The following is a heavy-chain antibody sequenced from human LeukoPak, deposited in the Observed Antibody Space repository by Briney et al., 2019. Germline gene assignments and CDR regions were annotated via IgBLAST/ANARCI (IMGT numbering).Heavy chain of an antibody. CDR2: IFSSGST. V-gene: IGHV4-61*01. Sequence: SETLSLTCIVSGGSVSSGSYYWSWIRQPPGKGLEWIGYIFSSGSTNYNPSLKSRVTISVDTSKNQFSLKLSSVTAADTAVYYCARHGRSYTDYWGQGTLVTVSS. J-gene: IGHJ4*02. CDR1: GGSVSSGSYY. D-gene: IGHD3-16*02. CDR3: ARHGRSYTDY.